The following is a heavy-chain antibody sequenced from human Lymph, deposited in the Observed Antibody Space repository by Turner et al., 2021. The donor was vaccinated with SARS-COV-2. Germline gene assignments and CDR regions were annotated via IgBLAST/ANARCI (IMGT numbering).Heavy chain of an antibody. V-gene: IGHV3-23*01. CDR3: AKDRFTLSSGWEDY. D-gene: IGHD6-19*01. J-gene: IGHJ4*02. CDR1: GFTFSSYA. CDR2: IIGSGGST. Sequence: EVQLLESGGGLVQPGGSLRLSCAAPGFTFSSYAMTWVRQAPGKGLEWVSTIIGSGGSTNYAASVKGRFTISRNNSKNTLYLQMNSLRAEDTAVYYCAKDRFTLSSGWEDYWGQGTLVTVSS.